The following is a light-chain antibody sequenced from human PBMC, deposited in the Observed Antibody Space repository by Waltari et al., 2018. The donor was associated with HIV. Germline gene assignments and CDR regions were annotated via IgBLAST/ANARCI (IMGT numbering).Light chain of an antibody. CDR1: SSDVGGYNY. V-gene: IGLV2-14*01. J-gene: IGLJ1*01. Sequence: QSALTQPASVSGSPGQSITISCTGTSSDVGGYNYVSWHQQHPGKAPKLMIYDVSNRPSGVSNRFSGSKSGNTASLTISGLQAEDEADYYCSSYTSSSTDVFGTGTKVTVL. CDR2: DVS. CDR3: SSYTSSSTDV.